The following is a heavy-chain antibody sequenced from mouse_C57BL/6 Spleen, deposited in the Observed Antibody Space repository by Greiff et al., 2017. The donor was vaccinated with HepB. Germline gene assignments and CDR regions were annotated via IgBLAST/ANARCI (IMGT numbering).Heavy chain of an antibody. J-gene: IGHJ1*03. CDR1: GYTFTDYN. V-gene: IGHV1-18*01. D-gene: IGHD1-1*01. CDR3: ARGGDGSSGGYVDV. CDR2: INPNNGGT. Sequence: EVQLQQSGPELVKPGASVKIPCKASGYTFTDYNMDWVKQSHGKSLEWIGDINPNNGGTIYNQKFKGKATLTVDKSSSTAYMELRSLTSEDTAVDYCARGGDGSSGGYVDVWGTGTTVTVSS.